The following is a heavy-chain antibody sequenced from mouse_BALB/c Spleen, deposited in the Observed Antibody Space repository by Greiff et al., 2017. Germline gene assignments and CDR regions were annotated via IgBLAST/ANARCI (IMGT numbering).Heavy chain of an antibody. CDR3: ARRIITGMDY. CDR2: IYPGDGDT. D-gene: IGHD2-4*01. CDR1: GYAFSSYW. J-gene: IGHJ4*01. Sequence: QVHVKQSGAELVRPGSSVKISCKASGYAFSSYWMNWVKQRPGQGLEWIGQIYPGDGDTNYNGKFKGKATLTADKSSSTAYMQLSSLTSEDSAVYFCARRIITGMDYWGQGTSVTVSS. V-gene: IGHV1-80*01.